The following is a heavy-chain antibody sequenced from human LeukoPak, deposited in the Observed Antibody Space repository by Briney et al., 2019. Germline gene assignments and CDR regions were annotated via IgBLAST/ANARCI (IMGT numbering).Heavy chain of an antibody. V-gene: IGHV3-30-3*01. CDR1: GFPFSSYA. CDR2: ISYDGSNE. Sequence: GGSQRLSCAASGFPFSSYAMHWVRQAPGKGLEWVAVISYDGSNEYYADSVKGRFTISRDNSKNTLYLQMNSLSADDTAVYYCARKPWHGAFYIWGQGTMLTVAS. J-gene: IGHJ3*02. CDR3: ARKPWHGAFYI.